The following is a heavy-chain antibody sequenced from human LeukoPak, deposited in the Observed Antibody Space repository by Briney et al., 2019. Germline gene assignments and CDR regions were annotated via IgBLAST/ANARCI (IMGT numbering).Heavy chain of an antibody. CDR1: GYTFIGYY. Sequence: GASVKVSCKASGYTFIGYYMHWVRQAPGQGLVWMGWINPNSGGTNYAQKFQGRVTMTRDTSISTAYMELSWLRSDDTAVYYCARRGSVLAVAGTPQAFDIWGQGTMVTVSS. CDR2: INPNSGGT. D-gene: IGHD6-19*01. V-gene: IGHV1-2*02. J-gene: IGHJ3*02. CDR3: ARRGSVLAVAGTPQAFDI.